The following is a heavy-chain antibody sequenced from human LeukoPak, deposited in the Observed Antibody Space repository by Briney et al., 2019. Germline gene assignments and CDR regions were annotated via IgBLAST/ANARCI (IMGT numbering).Heavy chain of an antibody. D-gene: IGHD3-10*01. J-gene: IGHJ4*02. CDR2: ISYTGST. CDR3: VRAQSSFHASGSYYNY. CDR1: GGSMRSHY. V-gene: IGHV4-59*08. Sequence: SETLSLTCTVSGGSMRSHYWNWIRQPPGTGLEWIGYISYTGSTNYNPSLMSRLTMSVDTSNHHFSVRLSSVTAADTAVYYCVRAQSSFHASGSYYNYWGQGILVTVSS.